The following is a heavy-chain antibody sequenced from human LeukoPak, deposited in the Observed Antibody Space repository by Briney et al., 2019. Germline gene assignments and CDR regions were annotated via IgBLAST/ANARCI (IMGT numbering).Heavy chain of an antibody. Sequence: PSETLSLTCAVYGVSFSGYYWSWIRQPPGKGLEWIGEVNHSGSTNYNPSLKSRVTISVDTSKNQFSLKLSSVTAADTAVYYCARRRAAAGKIWFDPWGQGTLVTVSS. J-gene: IGHJ5*02. CDR1: GVSFSGYY. V-gene: IGHV4-34*01. CDR2: VNHSGST. D-gene: IGHD6-13*01. CDR3: ARRRAAAGKIWFDP.